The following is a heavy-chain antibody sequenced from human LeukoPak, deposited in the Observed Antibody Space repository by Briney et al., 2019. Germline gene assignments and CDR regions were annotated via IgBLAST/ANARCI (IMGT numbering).Heavy chain of an antibody. CDR2: ISSSGNT. J-gene: IGHJ3*02. D-gene: IGHD5-24*01. CDR3: AREARGMATNAHDAFDI. CDR1: GASISDYY. Sequence: PSETLSLTCTVSGASISDYYWSWIRQPAGKGLEWIGRISSSGNTNYNPSLKSRVTMSVDTSKNQFSLKLSSLTAADTAVYYCAREARGMATNAHDAFDIWGQGTMVTVSS. V-gene: IGHV4-4*07.